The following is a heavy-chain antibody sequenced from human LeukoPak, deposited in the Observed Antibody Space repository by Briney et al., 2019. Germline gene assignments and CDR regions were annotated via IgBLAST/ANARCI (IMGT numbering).Heavy chain of an antibody. V-gene: IGHV3-9*02. J-gene: IGHJ3*02. CDR3: AKGVRQWLVLDAFDI. CDR1: GFTSDDYA. Sequence: GGSLRLSCAASGFTSDDYAMHWVRQAPGKGLEWVSGISWNSGSIGYADSVKGRFTISRDNAKNSLYLQMNSLRAEDTALYYCAKGVRQWLVLDAFDIWGQGTMVTVSS. D-gene: IGHD6-19*01. CDR2: ISWNSGSI.